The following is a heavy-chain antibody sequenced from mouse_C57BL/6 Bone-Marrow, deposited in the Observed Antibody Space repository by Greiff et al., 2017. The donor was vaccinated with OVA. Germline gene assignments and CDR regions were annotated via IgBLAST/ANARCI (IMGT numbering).Heavy chain of an antibody. V-gene: IGHV14-4*01. J-gene: IGHJ3*01. CDR1: GFNIKDDY. CDR3: TTNDYDGY. D-gene: IGHD2-4*01. Sequence: EVKVVESGAELVRPGASVKLSCTASGFNIKDDYMHWVQQRPEQGLEWIGWIAHEHGDTEYDSKFQGKATITADTSSNTAYLQLSSLTSEATSVYYFTTNDYDGYWGQGTLVTVSA. CDR2: IAHEHGDT.